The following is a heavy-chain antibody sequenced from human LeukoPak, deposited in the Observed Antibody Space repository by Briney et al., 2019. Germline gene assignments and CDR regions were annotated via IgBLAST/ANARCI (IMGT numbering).Heavy chain of an antibody. V-gene: IGHV3-23*01. J-gene: IGHJ4*02. Sequence: GGSLRLSCAASGFTFSNYAMSWVRQAPGKGLEWVSGISGSGGSTNYADSVKGRFTISRDNSKNTLYLQMNSLRAEDTAVYYCAKDDCGSSNCFHWYYWGQGTLVTVSS. CDR2: ISGSGGST. CDR1: GFTFSNYA. D-gene: IGHD2-2*01. CDR3: AKDDCGSSNCFHWYY.